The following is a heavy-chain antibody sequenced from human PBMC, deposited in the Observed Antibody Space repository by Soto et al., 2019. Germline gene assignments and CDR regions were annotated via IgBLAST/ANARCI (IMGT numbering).Heavy chain of an antibody. V-gene: IGHV1-18*01. CDR1: GYTFTRYC. CDR3: AKLEATRTTWFAGPYNWFAP. J-gene: IGHJ5*02. CDR2: ISGYNGDT. Sequence: SVKVCCKASGYTFTRYCISWVRQAPGQGLEWMGWISGYNGDTNYAREFQGRVSMTIDTSTTTAYTELRSLTSDDTAVYYCAKLEATRTTWFAGPYNWFAPWGGGTLVTVSS. D-gene: IGHD3-10*01.